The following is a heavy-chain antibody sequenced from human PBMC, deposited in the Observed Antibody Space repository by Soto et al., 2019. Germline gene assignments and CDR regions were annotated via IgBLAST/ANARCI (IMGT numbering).Heavy chain of an antibody. D-gene: IGHD2-21*02. CDR1: GYSISSGYY. J-gene: IGHJ4*02. CDR3: AKGWTGVATAY. V-gene: IGHV4-38-2*01. Sequence: GPGPEVASETLSLTCAVSGYSISSGYYWGWIRQSPGKGLEWIGSVHRGGSPLYNPSLKGRVAISIDTSKNQLSLSLSSVTAADTAVYYCAKGWTGVATAYWGQGTLVTVSS. CDR2: VHRGGSP.